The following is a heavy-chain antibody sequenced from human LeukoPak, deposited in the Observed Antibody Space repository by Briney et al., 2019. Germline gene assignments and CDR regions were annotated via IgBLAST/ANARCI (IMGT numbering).Heavy chain of an antibody. CDR2: IFSGDSDT. CDR3: AATTCGGNCYSAIGSSWYFDL. CDR1: GYTFPSKL. D-gene: IGHD2-21*02. J-gene: IGHJ2*01. Sequence: VESLKLSCKTPGYTFPSKLIGLVRQMPGKGPGWVGIIFSGDSDTRYRPSLQCQVTISAHISIPTAYLQWRSLKASDTGNYYCAATTCGGNCYSAIGSSWYFDLWGRGTMVTVSS. V-gene: IGHV5-51*01.